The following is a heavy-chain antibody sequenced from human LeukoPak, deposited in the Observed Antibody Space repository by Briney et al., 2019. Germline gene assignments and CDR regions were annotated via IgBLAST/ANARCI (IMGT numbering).Heavy chain of an antibody. Sequence: GGSLRLSCAPSGFNFGEFVVSWVRQAPGRGLEWVGFIRDKANGGTTEYAASLEGRFMIARDDSKGLAYLEMNSLKVDDTGTYYCSRGFAADWGQGALVTVSS. CDR3: SRGFAAD. V-gene: IGHV3-49*04. CDR1: GFNFGEFV. J-gene: IGHJ4*02. D-gene: IGHD2-15*01. CDR2: IRDKANGGTT.